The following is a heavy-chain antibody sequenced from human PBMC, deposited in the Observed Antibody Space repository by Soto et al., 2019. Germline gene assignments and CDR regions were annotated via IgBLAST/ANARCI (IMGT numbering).Heavy chain of an antibody. CDR1: GFTFSSYG. D-gene: IGHD6-19*01. V-gene: IGHV3-30*18. CDR3: AKDRSSGWPRYYYYGMDV. Sequence: GGSLKLSCAASGFTFSSYGMHWVRQAPGKGLEWVAVISYDGSNKYYADSVKGRFTISRDNSKNTLYLQMNSLRAEDTAVYYCAKDRSSGWPRYYYYGMDVWGQGTTVTVSS. J-gene: IGHJ6*02. CDR2: ISYDGSNK.